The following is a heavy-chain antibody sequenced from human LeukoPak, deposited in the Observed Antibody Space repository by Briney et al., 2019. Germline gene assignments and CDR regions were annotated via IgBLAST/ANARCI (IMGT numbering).Heavy chain of an antibody. CDR3: ARLKDIVVVPADAFDI. Sequence: ASVKVSCKASGYTFTSYDINLVRQATGQGLEWMGWMNPKSGNTGYAQKFQGRVTMTRNTSISTAYMELSSLRSEDTAVYYCARLKDIVVVPADAFDIWGQGTMVTVSS. J-gene: IGHJ3*02. CDR1: GYTFTSYD. V-gene: IGHV1-8*01. CDR2: MNPKSGNT. D-gene: IGHD2-2*01.